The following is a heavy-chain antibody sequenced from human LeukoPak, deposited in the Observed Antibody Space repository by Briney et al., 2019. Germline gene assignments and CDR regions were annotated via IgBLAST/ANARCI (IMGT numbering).Heavy chain of an antibody. Sequence: GASVKVSCQASGYTFTGYYMHWVRQAPGQGLEWMGWINPNRGGTNYAQKFQGRVTMTRDTSISTAYMELSRLRSDDTAVYYCARGMVKIVGAKGFDYWGQGTLVTVSS. CDR2: INPNRGGT. V-gene: IGHV1-2*02. CDR3: ARGMVKIVGAKGFDY. J-gene: IGHJ4*02. CDR1: GYTFTGYY. D-gene: IGHD1-26*01.